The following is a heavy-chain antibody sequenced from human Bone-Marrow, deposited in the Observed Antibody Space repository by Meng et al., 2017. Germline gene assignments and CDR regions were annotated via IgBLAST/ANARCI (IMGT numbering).Heavy chain of an antibody. CDR3: ARATSSSSWYYMGGVFDY. Sequence: GESLKISCAASGFTFSSYAMSWVRQAPGKGLEWVSAISSSSSYIYYADSVKGRFTISRDNAKNSLYLQMNSLRAEDTAVYYCARATSSSSWYYMGGVFDYWGQGTLVTVSS. J-gene: IGHJ4*02. V-gene: IGHV3-21*01. CDR1: GFTFSSYA. D-gene: IGHD6-13*01. CDR2: ISSSSSYI.